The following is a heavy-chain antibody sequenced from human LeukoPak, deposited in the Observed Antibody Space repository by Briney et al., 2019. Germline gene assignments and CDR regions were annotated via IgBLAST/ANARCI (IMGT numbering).Heavy chain of an antibody. CDR1: GGSISSYY. V-gene: IGHV4-59*08. CDR3: ARLPRVEPVRLGFDC. D-gene: IGHD1-14*01. Sequence: SETLSLTCTVSGGSISSYYWSWIRQPPGKGLEWIGYIYYSGSTNYNPSLKSRVTISVDTSKNQFSLKLSSVTAADTAVYYCARLPRVEPVRLGFDCWGQGALVIVSS. J-gene: IGHJ4*02. CDR2: IYYSGST.